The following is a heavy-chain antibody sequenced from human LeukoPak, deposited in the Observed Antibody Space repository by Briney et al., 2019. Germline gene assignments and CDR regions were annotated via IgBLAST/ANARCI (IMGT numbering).Heavy chain of an antibody. V-gene: IGHV4-34*01. CDR2: INHSGST. CDR3: ARGQDALRWSNYYYGMDV. J-gene: IGHJ6*02. D-gene: IGHD4-23*01. Sequence: PSETLSLTCAAYGGSFSGYYWSWIRQPPGKGLEWIGEINHSGSTNYNPSLKSRVTISVDTSKNQFSLKLSSVTAADTAVYYCARGQDALRWSNYYYGMDVWGQGTTVTVSS. CDR1: GGSFSGYY.